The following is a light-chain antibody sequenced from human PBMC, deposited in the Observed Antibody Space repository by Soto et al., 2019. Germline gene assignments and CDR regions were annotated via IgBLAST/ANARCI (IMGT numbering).Light chain of an antibody. Sequence: TVFTQSPGTLSLSPGERATLSCRASQNVSSNLLVWYQQHPGQAPRLLIFAASSRATGIPDRFSGSGSGTDFTLTISRLEPGDFAVYYCQQYGYPSWTFGQGTKVDIK. CDR2: AAS. CDR1: QNVSSNL. J-gene: IGKJ1*01. V-gene: IGKV3-20*01. CDR3: QQYGYPSWT.